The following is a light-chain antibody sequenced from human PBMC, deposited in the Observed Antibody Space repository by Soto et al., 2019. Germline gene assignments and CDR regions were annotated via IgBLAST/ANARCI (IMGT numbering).Light chain of an antibody. CDR1: QSISSW. CDR2: DAS. J-gene: IGKJ2*01. Sequence: DIQMTQSPSTLSAAVGDRVTITCRASQSISSWLAWYQQKPGKAPKFLIYDASSLEIGVPSRFSGSGSGTEFTLTISSLQPEDFASYYCQHYNNYPYTFGQGTKLEIK. V-gene: IGKV1-5*01. CDR3: QHYNNYPYT.